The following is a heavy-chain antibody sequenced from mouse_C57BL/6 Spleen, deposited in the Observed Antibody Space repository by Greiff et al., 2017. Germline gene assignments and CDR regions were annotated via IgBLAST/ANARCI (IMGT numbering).Heavy chain of an antibody. J-gene: IGHJ4*01. CDR3: AKFGNYGTYAMDY. Sequence: VQLQQSGAELVKPGASVKISCKASGYAFSSYWMNWVKQRPGRGLEWIGRIDPNSGGTKYNEKFKSKATLTVDKPSSTAYMQLSSLTSEDSAVYCCAKFGNYGTYAMDYWGQGTSVTVSS. CDR1: GYAFSSYW. V-gene: IGHV1-72*01. D-gene: IGHD2-10*02. CDR2: IDPNSGGT.